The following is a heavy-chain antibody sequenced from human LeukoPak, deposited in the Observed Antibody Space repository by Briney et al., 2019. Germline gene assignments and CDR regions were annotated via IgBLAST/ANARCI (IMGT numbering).Heavy chain of an antibody. J-gene: IGHJ4*02. CDR2: IGATQTYI. CDR1: GFTFATYT. V-gene: IGHV3-21*01. CDR3: ARDLSGSGPADFDY. D-gene: IGHD6-25*01. Sequence: GGTLRPSCTGAGFTFATYTFNSGREAPGHRLGGVASIGATQTYIYYADSVKGRFTVSRDNAEKSVYLQTNNLRAEDTGVYYCARDLSGSGPADFDYWGQGTLVTVSS.